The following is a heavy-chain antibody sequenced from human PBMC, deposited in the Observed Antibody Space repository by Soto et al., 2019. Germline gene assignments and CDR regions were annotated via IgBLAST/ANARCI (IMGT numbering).Heavy chain of an antibody. CDR3: AAALYDFWSGYNAPDY. J-gene: IGHJ4*02. CDR2: IVVGSGNT. D-gene: IGHD3-3*01. CDR1: GFTFTSSA. V-gene: IGHV1-58*01. Sequence: ASVKVSCKASGFTFTSSAVQWVRQARGQRLEWIGWIVVGSGNTNYAQKFQERVTITRDMSTSTAYMELSSLRSEDTAVYYCAAALYDFWSGYNAPDYWGQGTLVTVSS.